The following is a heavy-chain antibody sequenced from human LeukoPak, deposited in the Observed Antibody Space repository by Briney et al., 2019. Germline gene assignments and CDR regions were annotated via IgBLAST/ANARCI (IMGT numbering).Heavy chain of an antibody. D-gene: IGHD4-17*01. V-gene: IGHV7-4-1*02. Sequence: ASVKVSCKASGYTFTSYSMSWVRQAPGQGLEWMGWINTNTGNPTYAQGFTGRFVFSLDTSVSTAYLQISSLKAEDTAVYYCARFTVTTPYYFDYWGQGTLVTVSS. CDR1: GYTFTSYS. CDR3: ARFTVTTPYYFDY. CDR2: INTNTGNP. J-gene: IGHJ4*02.